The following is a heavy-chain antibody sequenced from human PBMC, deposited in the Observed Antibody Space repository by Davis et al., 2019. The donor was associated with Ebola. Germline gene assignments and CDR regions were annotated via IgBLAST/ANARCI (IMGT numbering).Heavy chain of an antibody. V-gene: IGHV3-20*04. J-gene: IGHJ6*02. CDR3: ARDGEIRFLEWLWGHYYGMDV. D-gene: IGHD3-3*01. Sequence: GESLKISCAASGFTFSSYAMSWVRQAPGKGLEWVSGINWNGGSTGYADSVKGRFTISRDNAKNSLYLQMNSLRAEDTALYYCARDGEIRFLEWLWGHYYGMDVWGQGTTVTVSS. CDR1: GFTFSSYA. CDR2: INWNGGST.